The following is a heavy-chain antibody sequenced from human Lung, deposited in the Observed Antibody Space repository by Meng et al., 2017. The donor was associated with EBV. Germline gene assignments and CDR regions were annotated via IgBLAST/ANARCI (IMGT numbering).Heavy chain of an antibody. D-gene: IGHD2-15*01. V-gene: IGHV7-4-1*02. CDR1: GYTFTDFF. CDR2: INTNTGNP. J-gene: IGHJ4*02. Sequence: QVQLVQSGPEVMKPGASLMMSCRTSGYTFTDFFLHWVRQAPGQGLEWLGWINTNTGNPTYAQGFTGRFVFSLDTSVSTAYLQISSLKAADTAVYYCARLYCSGGSCYTIDYWGQGTLVTVSS. CDR3: ARLYCSGGSCYTIDY.